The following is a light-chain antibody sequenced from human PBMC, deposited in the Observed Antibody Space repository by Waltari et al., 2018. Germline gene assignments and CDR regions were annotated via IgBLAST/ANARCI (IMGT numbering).Light chain of an antibody. CDR3: AAWDDSLSGRV. CDR2: RNN. V-gene: IGLV1-47*01. Sequence: QSVLTQPPSASGTPGQRVTISCSGSSSNIGSNYVYWYQQVPGTAPKLLIYRNNQRPSGVPDRFSGSKSGTSASLAITGLRSDDEGDYCCAAWDDSLSGRVFGGGTKLTVL. CDR1: SSNIGSNY. J-gene: IGLJ3*02.